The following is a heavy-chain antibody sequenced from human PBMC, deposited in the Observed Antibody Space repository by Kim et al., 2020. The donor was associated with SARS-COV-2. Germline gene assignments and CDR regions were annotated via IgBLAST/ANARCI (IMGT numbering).Heavy chain of an antibody. CDR3: AKEGLVIVVGNWFDP. V-gene: IGHV3-23*01. Sequence: ADYVQGRYTIARDNSKNTLYLKMNSLRAEDTAVYYCAKEGLVIVVGNWFDPWGQGTLVTVSS. J-gene: IGHJ5*02. D-gene: IGHD3-22*01.